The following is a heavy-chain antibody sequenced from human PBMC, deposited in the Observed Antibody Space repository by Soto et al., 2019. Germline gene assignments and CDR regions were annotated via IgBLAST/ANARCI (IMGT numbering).Heavy chain of an antibody. J-gene: IGHJ6*03. Sequence: SETLSLTCTVSGGSISSSSYYWGWIRQPPGKGLEWIGSIYYSGSTYYNPSLKSRVTISVDTSKNQFSLKLSSMTAADTAVYYCASSIPYSGYHPNYYYYYMDVWGKGTTVTVSS. CDR3: ASSIPYSGYHPNYYYYYMDV. CDR2: IYYSGST. D-gene: IGHD5-12*01. CDR1: GGSISSSSYY. V-gene: IGHV4-39*01.